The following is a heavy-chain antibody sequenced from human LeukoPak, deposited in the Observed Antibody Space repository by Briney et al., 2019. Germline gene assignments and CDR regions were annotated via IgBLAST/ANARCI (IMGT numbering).Heavy chain of an antibody. Sequence: GGSLRLSCAASGFTFSSYGMHWVRQAPGKGLEWVAVISYDGSNKYYADSVKGRFTISRDNPKNTLYLQMNSLRAEDTAVYYCAKDYDFWSGYSFDYWGQGTLVTVSS. V-gene: IGHV3-30*18. CDR2: ISYDGSNK. CDR3: AKDYDFWSGYSFDY. D-gene: IGHD3-3*01. CDR1: GFTFSSYG. J-gene: IGHJ4*02.